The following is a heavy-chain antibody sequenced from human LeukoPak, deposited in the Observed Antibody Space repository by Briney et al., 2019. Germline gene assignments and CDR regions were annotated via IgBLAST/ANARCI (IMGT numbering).Heavy chain of an antibody. CDR3: ARALGSGYYPFDY. CDR2: IYYCGST. Sequence: SETLSLTCTVSGGSISSYYWSWIRQPPGKGLEWIGYIYYCGSTNYNPSLESRVTISVVTSKNQFSLKLTNVHPTDTAVYYCARALGSGYYPFDYWGQGTLVTVSS. V-gene: IGHV4-59*01. CDR1: GGSISSYY. J-gene: IGHJ4*02. D-gene: IGHD3-22*01.